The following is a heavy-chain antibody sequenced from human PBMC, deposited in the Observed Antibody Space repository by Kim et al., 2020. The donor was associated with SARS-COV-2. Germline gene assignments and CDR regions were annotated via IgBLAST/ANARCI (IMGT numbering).Heavy chain of an antibody. CDR3: ARDRVPYSYGPYYYGMDV. D-gene: IGHD5-18*01. CDR1: GFTFSSYS. CDR2: ISSSSSTI. J-gene: IGHJ6*02. Sequence: GGSLRLSCAASGFTFSSYSMNWVRQAPGKGLEWVSYISSSSSTIYYADSVKGRFTISRDNAKNSLYLQMNSLRDEDTAVYYCARDRVPYSYGPYYYGMDVWGQGTTVTVSS. V-gene: IGHV3-48*02.